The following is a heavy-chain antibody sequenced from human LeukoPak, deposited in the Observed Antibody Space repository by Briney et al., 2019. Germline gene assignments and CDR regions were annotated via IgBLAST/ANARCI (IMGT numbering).Heavy chain of an antibody. CDR3: ARLVTASNWFDP. Sequence: SGGSLRLSCAASGFTFSSYGMHWVRQAPGKGLERVAFIRYDGSNKYYADSVKGRFTISRDNSKNALYLQMNSLRAEDTAVYCCARLVTASNWFDPWGQGTLVTVSS. CDR1: GFTFSSYG. D-gene: IGHD2-21*02. V-gene: IGHV3-30*02. CDR2: IRYDGSNK. J-gene: IGHJ5*02.